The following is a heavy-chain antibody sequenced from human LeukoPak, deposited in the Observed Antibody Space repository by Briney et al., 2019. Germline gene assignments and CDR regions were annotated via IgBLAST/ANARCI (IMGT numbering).Heavy chain of an antibody. D-gene: IGHD6-13*01. Sequence: GGSLRLSCAASGFTFSNAWMSWVRQAPGKGLEWVGRIKSKTDGGTIEYSAPVKGRFTISRDDSKNTLYLQMNSLKTEDTAVYYCTTEAAAGVYYYYGMDVWGQGTTVTVSS. J-gene: IGHJ6*02. CDR3: TTEAAAGVYYYYGMDV. V-gene: IGHV3-15*01. CDR1: GFTFSNAW. CDR2: IKSKTDGGTI.